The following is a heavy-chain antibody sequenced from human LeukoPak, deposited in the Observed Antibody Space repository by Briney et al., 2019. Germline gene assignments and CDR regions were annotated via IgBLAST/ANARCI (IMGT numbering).Heavy chain of an antibody. CDR1: GFTFSSYS. V-gene: IGHV3-48*04. CDR3: ARDIAAADGY. J-gene: IGHJ4*02. D-gene: IGHD6-13*01. CDR2: ISSSSSTI. Sequence: PWGSLRLSCAASGFTFSSYSMNWVRQAPGKGLEWVSYISSSSSTIYYADSVEGRFTISRDNAKNSLYLQMNSLRAEDTAVYYCARDIAAADGYWGQGTLVTVSS.